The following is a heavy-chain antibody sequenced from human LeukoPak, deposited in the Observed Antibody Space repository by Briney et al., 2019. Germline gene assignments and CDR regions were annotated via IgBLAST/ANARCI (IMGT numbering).Heavy chain of an antibody. Sequence: GGSLRLSCEASGFTFSSFFMNWVRQAPGKGLEWVSGISPSGGITYYTDSVKGRFTISRDNSKNTQSLQMNSLRAEDTAVYYCAKDDDWGRYKHWGQGTLVTVSS. J-gene: IGHJ1*01. V-gene: IGHV3-23*01. CDR2: ISPSGGIT. CDR3: AKDDDWGRYKH. D-gene: IGHD3-16*01. CDR1: GFTFSSFF.